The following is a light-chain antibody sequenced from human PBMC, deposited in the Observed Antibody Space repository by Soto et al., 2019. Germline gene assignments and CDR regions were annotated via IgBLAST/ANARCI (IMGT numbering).Light chain of an antibody. Sequence: EIVMTQSPGTRSVSPGERATLSCRASQSVSSNLAWSQQKPGQAPRLLIYGASTRATGIPARFSGSRSGTEFTLTISSLQSEDFAVYYCQQYNNWPRTFGQGTKVEIK. CDR3: QQYNNWPRT. CDR1: QSVSSN. CDR2: GAS. V-gene: IGKV3-15*01. J-gene: IGKJ1*01.